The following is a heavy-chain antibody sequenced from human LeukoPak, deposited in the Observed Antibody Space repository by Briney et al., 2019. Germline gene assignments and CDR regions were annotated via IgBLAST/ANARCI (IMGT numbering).Heavy chain of an antibody. Sequence: SETLSLTCTVSGGSISSGGYYWSWIRQHPGKGLEWIGYIYYSGSTNYNPSLKSRVTISVDTSKNQFSLKLSSVTAADTAVYYCARGSGSYYFIDYWGQGTLVTVSS. D-gene: IGHD1-26*01. CDR2: IYYSGST. V-gene: IGHV4-61*08. CDR3: ARGSGSYYFIDY. CDR1: GGSISSGGYY. J-gene: IGHJ4*02.